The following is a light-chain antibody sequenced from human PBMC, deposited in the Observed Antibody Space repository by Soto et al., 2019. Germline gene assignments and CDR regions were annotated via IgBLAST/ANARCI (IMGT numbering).Light chain of an antibody. Sequence: DIQMTQSPSSLSASVGDSVTITCRASQGIRRYLNWYQHKPGKGPKLLINNADSLQSDVPSRFRGRGSGTEFTLTISSLQPEDFALYYCQQSYSSITFGQGTRLEAK. V-gene: IGKV1-39*01. J-gene: IGKJ5*01. CDR2: NAD. CDR1: QGIRRY. CDR3: QQSYSSIT.